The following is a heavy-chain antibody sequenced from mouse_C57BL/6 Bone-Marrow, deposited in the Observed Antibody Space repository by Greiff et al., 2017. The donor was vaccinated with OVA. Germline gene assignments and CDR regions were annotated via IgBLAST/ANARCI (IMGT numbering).Heavy chain of an antibody. Sequence: VQLQQPGAELVKPGASVKLSCKASGYTFTSYWMQWVKQRPGQGLEWIGEIDPSDSYTNYNQKFKGKATLTVDTSSSTAYMQLSSLTSEDSAVYYCAVLLRYCYAMDYWGQGTSVTVSS. CDR3: AVLLRYCYAMDY. J-gene: IGHJ4*01. CDR2: IDPSDSYT. V-gene: IGHV1-50*01. D-gene: IGHD1-1*01. CDR1: GYTFTSYW.